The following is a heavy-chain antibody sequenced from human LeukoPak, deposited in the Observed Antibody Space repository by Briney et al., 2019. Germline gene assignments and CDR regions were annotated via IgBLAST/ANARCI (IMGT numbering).Heavy chain of an antibody. CDR2: IIPIFGTA. V-gene: IGHV1-69*13. CDR1: GGTFSSYA. Sequence: SVTVSCKASGGTFSSYAISWVRQAPGQGLEWMGGIIPIFGTANYAQKFQGRVTITADESTSTAYMELSSLRSEDTAVYYCKLWPGDYYGMDVWGQGTTVTVYS. J-gene: IGHJ6*02. CDR3: KLWPGDYYGMDV. D-gene: IGHD3-10*02.